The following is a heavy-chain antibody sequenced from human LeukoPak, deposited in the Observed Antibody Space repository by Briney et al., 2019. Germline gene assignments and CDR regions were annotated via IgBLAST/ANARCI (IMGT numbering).Heavy chain of an antibody. CDR1: GATFTSYA. CDR3: ARDQTYYGSGSDAFDI. CDR2: IIPIFGTA. J-gene: IGHJ3*02. Sequence: SVKLSCKASGATFTSYAISWVRQAPGQGLEWMGGIIPIFGTANYAQKFQGRVTITADKSTSTAYMELSSLRSEDTAVYYCARDQTYYGSGSDAFDIWGQGTMVTVSS. D-gene: IGHD3-10*01. V-gene: IGHV1-69*06.